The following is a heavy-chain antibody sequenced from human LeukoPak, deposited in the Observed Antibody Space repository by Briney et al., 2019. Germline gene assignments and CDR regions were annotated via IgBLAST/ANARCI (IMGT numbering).Heavy chain of an antibody. V-gene: IGHV3-33*01. D-gene: IGHD6-19*01. CDR3: ARDSSSGWDGPFDY. CDR1: GFTFSIYG. J-gene: IGHJ4*02. CDR2: IWYDGSNK. Sequence: GRSLRLFCAASGFTFSIYGMHWVRQAPGKGLEWVAVIWYDGSNKYYAGSVKGRFTISRDNSKNTLYLQMNSLRAEDTAVYYCARDSSSGWDGPFDYWGQGTLVTVSS.